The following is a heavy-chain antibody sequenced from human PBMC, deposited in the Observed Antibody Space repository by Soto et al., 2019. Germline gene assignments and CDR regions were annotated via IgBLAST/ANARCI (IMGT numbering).Heavy chain of an antibody. Sequence: EVQLVESGGGLVQPGGSLRLSCAASGFTVSSNYMSWVRQAPGKGLEWVSSISENGGKTFYADSVKGRFTISRDNSKNTMFLQMNSLRVEDTAMYYCAKDYGSGSLTLFDHWGQGTLVTVSS. J-gene: IGHJ4*02. D-gene: IGHD3-10*01. CDR2: SENGGKT. V-gene: IGHV3-23*04. CDR1: GFTVSSNY. CDR3: AKDYGSGSLTLFDH.